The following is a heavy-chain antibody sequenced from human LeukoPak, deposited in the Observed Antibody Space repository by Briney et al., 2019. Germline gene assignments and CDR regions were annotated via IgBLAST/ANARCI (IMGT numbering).Heavy chain of an antibody. CDR1: GYTFTSYS. V-gene: IGHV1-2*02. CDR3: AREIYDSSGYYWVYFDY. D-gene: IGHD3-22*01. CDR2: INPNSGGT. J-gene: IGHJ4*02. Sequence: ASVKVSCKASGYTFTSYSINWVRQAPGQGLEWMGWINPNSGGTNYAQKFQGRVTMTRDTSISTAYMELSRLRSDDTAVYYCAREIYDSSGYYWVYFDYWGQGTLVTVSS.